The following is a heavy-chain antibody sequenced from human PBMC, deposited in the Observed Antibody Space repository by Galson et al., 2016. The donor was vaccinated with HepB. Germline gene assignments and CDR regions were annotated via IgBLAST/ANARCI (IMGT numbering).Heavy chain of an antibody. J-gene: IGHJ4*02. CDR1: DFTVNSHY. V-gene: IGHV3-53*01. CDR3: ARASISHFDF. CDR2: ICSGGST. Sequence: SLRLSCAASDFTVNSHYLTWVRQAPGKGLEWVSIICSGGSTFYADSVKGRLTISRDDSKNTLYLQMDSLRDEDTAVYFCARASISHFDFWGQGILVTVSS.